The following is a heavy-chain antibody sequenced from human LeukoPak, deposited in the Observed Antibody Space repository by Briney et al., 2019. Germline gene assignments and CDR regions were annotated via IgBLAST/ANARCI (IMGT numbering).Heavy chain of an antibody. Sequence: GGSLRLSCGGSGLTFSSYAMSWVRQAPGKGVEWVSGISNSGGSTYYGDSVKGRFTISRDNSMNTLYLQMNSLRAEDTAIYYCAKGLSGIDYWGQGTLVTVSS. D-gene: IGHD1-26*01. V-gene: IGHV3-23*01. CDR3: AKGLSGIDY. CDR2: ISNSGGST. CDR1: GLTFSSYA. J-gene: IGHJ4*02.